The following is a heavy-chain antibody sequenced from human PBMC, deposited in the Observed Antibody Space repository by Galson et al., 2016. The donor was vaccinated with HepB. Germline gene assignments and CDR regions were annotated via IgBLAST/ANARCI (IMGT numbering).Heavy chain of an antibody. CDR2: ISGYNGNT. CDR3: ARDSIYGDYVPNYFDY. Sequence: SVKVSCKASNYSFNRYGISWVRQAPGQGLEWMGWISGYNGNTKYAQKFQGRVTMTTDTSTSTAYMELRSLRSDDTAVYYCARDSIYGDYVPNYFDYWGQGTLVTVSS. D-gene: IGHD4-17*01. V-gene: IGHV1-18*01. J-gene: IGHJ4*02. CDR1: NYSFNRYG.